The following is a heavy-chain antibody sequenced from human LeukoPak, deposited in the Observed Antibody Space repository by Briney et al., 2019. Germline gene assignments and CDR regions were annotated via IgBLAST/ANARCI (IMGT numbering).Heavy chain of an antibody. CDR1: GFTFSSYG. D-gene: IGHD3-10*01. J-gene: IGHJ5*02. V-gene: IGHV3-30*02. CDR3: AKDYSKTSYYGSGTYYRPNWFDP. CDR2: IRYDGSNK. Sequence: PGGSLRLSCAASGFTFSSYGMHWVRQAPGKGLEWVAFIRYDGSNKYYADSVKGRFTISRDNSKNTMYLQMNSLRGGDTAVYYCAKDYSKTSYYGSGTYYRPNWFDPWGQGTLVTVSS.